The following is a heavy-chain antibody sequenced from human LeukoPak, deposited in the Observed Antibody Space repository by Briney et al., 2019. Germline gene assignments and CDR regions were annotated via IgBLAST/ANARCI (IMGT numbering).Heavy chain of an antibody. Sequence: GGSLRLSCAASGFTFSSYSMNWVRQAPGKGLDWVSSISSSSSYIYYADSVKGRFTISRDNAKNSLYLQMNSLRAEDTAVYYCARDPSSSRNFDYWGQGTLVTVSS. V-gene: IGHV3-21*01. CDR1: GFTFSSYS. J-gene: IGHJ4*02. CDR3: ARDPSSSRNFDY. D-gene: IGHD6-13*01. CDR2: ISSSSSYI.